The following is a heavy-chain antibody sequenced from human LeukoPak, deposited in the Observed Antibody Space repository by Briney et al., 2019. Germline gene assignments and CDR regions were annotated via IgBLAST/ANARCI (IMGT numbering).Heavy chain of an antibody. D-gene: IGHD3-3*01. Sequence: ASVRVSCKASGHTLTSYGISWVRQAPGQGLEWMGIINPSGGSTSYAQKFQGRVTMTRDTSTSTVYMELSSLRSEDTAVYYCARDGRETIFGVALTNYYYYYGMDVWGQGTTVTVSS. CDR1: GHTLTSYG. J-gene: IGHJ6*02. V-gene: IGHV1-46*01. CDR3: ARDGRETIFGVALTNYYYYYGMDV. CDR2: INPSGGST.